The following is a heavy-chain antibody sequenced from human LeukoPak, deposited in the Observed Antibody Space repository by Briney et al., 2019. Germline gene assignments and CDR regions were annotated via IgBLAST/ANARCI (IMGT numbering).Heavy chain of an antibody. V-gene: IGHV3-11*04. CDR2: ISSSGSNT. J-gene: IGHJ4*02. CDR3: ARVRGGYANDY. Sequence: PGGSLRLSCAASGFTFSNYYTSWIRQAPGRWLEWISYISSSGSNTNYAESVKGRFTISRDNAKNSLYLEMNSLRAEDTAVYYCARVRGGYANDYWGQGTLVTVSS. D-gene: IGHD5-18*01. CDR1: GFTFSNYY.